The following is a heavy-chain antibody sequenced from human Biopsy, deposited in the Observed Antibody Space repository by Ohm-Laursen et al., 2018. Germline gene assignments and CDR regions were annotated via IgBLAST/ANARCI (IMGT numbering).Heavy chain of an antibody. V-gene: IGHV4-39*01. CDR3: AKHGSGWTGDDAFHI. D-gene: IGHD6-19*01. CDR2: IYNTETT. J-gene: IGHJ3*02. Sequence: ETLSLTCTVSGGSISSSTPYYWAWLRQPPGKGLEWIGSIYNTETTFYNPSLKSRVTISVDTSTNQFSLKLTSVTAADTAVYYCAKHGSGWTGDDAFHIWGQGTMVTVSS. CDR1: GGSISSSTPYY.